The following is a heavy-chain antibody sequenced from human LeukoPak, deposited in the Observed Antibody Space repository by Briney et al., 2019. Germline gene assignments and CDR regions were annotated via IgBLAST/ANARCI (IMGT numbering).Heavy chain of an antibody. CDR2: ISAYNGNT. J-gene: IGHJ6*02. Sequence: ASVKVSCKASGYTFTSYGISWVRQAPGQGLEWMGWISAYNGNTNYAQKLQGRVTMTTDTSTSTAYVELRSLRSDDTAVYYCARDRLYCSSTSCYYGMDVWGQGTTVTVSS. CDR1: GYTFTSYG. CDR3: ARDRLYCSSTSCYYGMDV. V-gene: IGHV1-18*01. D-gene: IGHD2-2*01.